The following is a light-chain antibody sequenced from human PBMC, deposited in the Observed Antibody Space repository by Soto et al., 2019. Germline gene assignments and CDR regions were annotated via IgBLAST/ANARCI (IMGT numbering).Light chain of an antibody. CDR3: QQYGSSPRT. V-gene: IGKV3-20*01. Sequence: EIVLTQSPGTLSLSPGERATLSCRASQSVSSSYLAWYQQKPGQAPRLLTYGASSRATGIPDRFSGSGSGTDFTLTISRLEPEDFAVYYCQQYGSSPRTFGKGTKV. CDR1: QSVSSSY. CDR2: GAS. J-gene: IGKJ1*01.